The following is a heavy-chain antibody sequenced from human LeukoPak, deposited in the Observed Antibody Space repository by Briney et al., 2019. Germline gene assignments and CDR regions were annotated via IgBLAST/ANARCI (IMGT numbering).Heavy chain of an antibody. Sequence: PSQTLSLTCGVSGASVSSIGYSWSWIRQPPGRGLEWIGFIYQSGSASYNPSLQSRVTISIDKSKSQFSLNLSSVTAADTAVYYCARNSYYDNSGEGAFDIWGQGTMVTVSS. CDR1: GASVSSIGYS. D-gene: IGHD3-22*01. J-gene: IGHJ3*02. CDR2: IYQSGSA. CDR3: ARNSYYDNSGEGAFDI. V-gene: IGHV4-30-2*01.